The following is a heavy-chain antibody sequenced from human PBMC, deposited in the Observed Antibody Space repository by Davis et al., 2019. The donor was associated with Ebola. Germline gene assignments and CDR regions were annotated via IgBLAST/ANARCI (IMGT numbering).Heavy chain of an antibody. CDR1: GYSISSGYY. CDR3: ARVSEEIEWFDP. CDR2: IYTSGST. D-gene: IGHD1-26*01. V-gene: IGHV4-4*07. J-gene: IGHJ5*02. Sequence: PSETLSLTCAVSGYSISSGYYWSWIRQPAGKGLEWIGRIYTSGSTNYNPSLKSRVTMSVDTSKNQFSLKLSSVTAADTAVYYCARVSEEIEWFDPWGQGTLVTVSS.